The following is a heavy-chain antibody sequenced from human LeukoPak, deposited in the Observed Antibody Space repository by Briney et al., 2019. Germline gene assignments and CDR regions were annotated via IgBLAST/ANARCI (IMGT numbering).Heavy chain of an antibody. J-gene: IGHJ4*02. CDR3: ARASGNDFWSGYLRYYFDY. CDR1: GFTVSSNY. CDR2: IYSGGST. D-gene: IGHD3-3*01. Sequence: GGSLRLSCAASGFTVSSNYMSWVRQAPGKGLEWVSVIYSGGSTYYADSVKGLFTIYRDNSKNTLYLQMNSLRAEDAAVYYCARASGNDFWSGYLRYYFDYWGQGTLVTVSS. V-gene: IGHV3-53*01.